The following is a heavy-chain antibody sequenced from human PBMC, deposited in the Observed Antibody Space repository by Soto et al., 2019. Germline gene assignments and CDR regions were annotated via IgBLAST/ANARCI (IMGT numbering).Heavy chain of an antibody. V-gene: IGHV4-34*01. CDR1: GGSFSGYY. Sequence: QVQLQQWGAGLLKPSETLSLTCAVYGGSFSGYYWSWIRQPPGKGLEWIGEINHSGSTNYNPSLKSRVTLSVDTSKNQFSLKLSSVTAADTAVYYCARKPPVTTISWFDPWGQGTLVTVSS. D-gene: IGHD4-17*01. CDR3: ARKPPVTTISWFDP. CDR2: INHSGST. J-gene: IGHJ5*02.